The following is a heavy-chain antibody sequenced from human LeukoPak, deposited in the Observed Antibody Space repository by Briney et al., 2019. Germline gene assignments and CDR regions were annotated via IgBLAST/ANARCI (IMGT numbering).Heavy chain of an antibody. D-gene: IGHD2-15*01. Sequence: GRSLRLSCAASGFTFSSYGMHWVRQASGKGLEWVAVISYDGSNKYYADSVKGRFTISRDNSKNTLYLQMNSLRAEDTAVYYCAKDCSGGSCMDYWGQGTLVTVSS. CDR2: ISYDGSNK. CDR3: AKDCSGGSCMDY. J-gene: IGHJ4*02. V-gene: IGHV3-30*18. CDR1: GFTFSSYG.